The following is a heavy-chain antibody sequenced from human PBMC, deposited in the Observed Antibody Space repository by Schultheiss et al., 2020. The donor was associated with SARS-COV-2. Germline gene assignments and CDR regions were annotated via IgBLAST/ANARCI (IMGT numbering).Heavy chain of an antibody. J-gene: IGHJ4*02. CDR1: GGSFSGYY. V-gene: IGHV4-59*08. CDR2: IYYSGST. D-gene: IGHD1-26*01. CDR3: ARSIVGATLDY. Sequence: SETLSLTCAVYGGSFSGYYWSWIRQPPGKGLEWIGYIYYSGSTNYNPSLKSRVTMSVDTSKNQFSLKLSSVTAADTAVYYCARSIVGATLDYWGQGTLVTVSS.